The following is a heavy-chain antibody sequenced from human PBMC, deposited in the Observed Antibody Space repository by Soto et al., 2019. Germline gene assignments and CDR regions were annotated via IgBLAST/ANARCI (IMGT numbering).Heavy chain of an antibody. CDR3: ARDYYCYGMDV. CDR2: INPSGGSP. J-gene: IGHJ6*02. Sequence: QVQLVQSGAEVKKPGASVKVSCKASGYTFTSYYMHWVRQAPGQGLEWMGIINPSGGSPSYAQKFQGRVTMTRETSTSTVYMELSSLRSEDTAVDYCARDYYCYGMDVWGQGTPVTVSS. CDR1: GYTFTSYY. V-gene: IGHV1-46*01.